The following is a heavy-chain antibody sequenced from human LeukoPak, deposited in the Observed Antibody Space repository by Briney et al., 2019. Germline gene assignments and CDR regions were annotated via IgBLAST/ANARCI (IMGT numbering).Heavy chain of an antibody. V-gene: IGHV4-30-4*08. Sequence: AQTLSLSCTVSGGTTSSGANYWSWIRQPPGKGLEWIGYIYYSGSTYYNPSLKSRVTISVDTSKNQFSLKLSSVTAADTAVFYCVRYVVYGSGISYFDYWGQRTKPTVSS. J-gene: IGHJ4*02. CDR1: GGTTSSGANY. D-gene: IGHD3-10*01. CDR3: VRYVVYGSGISYFDY. CDR2: IYYSGST.